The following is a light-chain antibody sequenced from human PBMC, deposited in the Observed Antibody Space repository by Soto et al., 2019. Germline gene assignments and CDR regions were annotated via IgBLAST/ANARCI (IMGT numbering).Light chain of an antibody. J-gene: IGKJ2*01. CDR1: QSVSSSY. CDR2: GAS. Sequence: EIVLTQSPGTLSLSPGERATLACRASQSVSSSYLAWYQQKPGQAPRLLIYGASSRATGIPDRFSGSGSGTDFTLTISRLEPEHFAVYYCQQYGSSPVFGQGTKLEIK. CDR3: QQYGSSPV. V-gene: IGKV3-20*01.